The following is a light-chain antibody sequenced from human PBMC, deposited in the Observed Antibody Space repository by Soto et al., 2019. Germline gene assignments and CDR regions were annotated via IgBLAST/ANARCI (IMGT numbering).Light chain of an antibody. V-gene: IGKV1-5*01. CDR3: QQYETFSGT. J-gene: IGKJ1*01. CDR1: QSVSGW. Sequence: DIQMTQSPSTLSASVGDTVTVTCRASQSVSGWLAWYQQKPGEAPKLLIYDASALPRGVPSRFNGSGSGKKFPLTIARLQPDEFATYYCQQYETFSGTFGPGTKVEI. CDR2: DAS.